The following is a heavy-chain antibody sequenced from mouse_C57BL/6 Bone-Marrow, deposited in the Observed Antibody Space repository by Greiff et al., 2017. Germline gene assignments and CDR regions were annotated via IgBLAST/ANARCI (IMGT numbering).Heavy chain of an antibody. J-gene: IGHJ4*01. CDR2: IYPSDSET. Sequence: QVQLQQPGAELVRPGSSVKLSCKASGYTFTSYWMDWVKQRPGQGLEWIGNIYPSDSETHYNQNFKDKATLTVDNSSSTAYMQLSSLTSEDSAVYYGAVGITTVGYAMDYWGQGTSVTVSS. CDR1: GYTFTSYW. CDR3: AVGITTVGYAMDY. D-gene: IGHD1-1*01. V-gene: IGHV1-61*01.